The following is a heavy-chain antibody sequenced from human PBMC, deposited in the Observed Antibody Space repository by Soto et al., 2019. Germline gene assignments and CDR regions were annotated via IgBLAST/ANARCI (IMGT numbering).Heavy chain of an antibody. D-gene: IGHD3-16*01. Sequence: PGGSLRLSCAASGFPFSDSYMSWIRQAPGKGLEWVAVISYDGSNKYYADSVKGRFTISRDNSKNTLYLQMNSLRAEDTAVYYCAKGSYGITGLFDYWGQGTLVTVSS. V-gene: IGHV3-30*18. CDR3: AKGSYGITGLFDY. CDR1: GFPFSDSY. CDR2: ISYDGSNK. J-gene: IGHJ4*02.